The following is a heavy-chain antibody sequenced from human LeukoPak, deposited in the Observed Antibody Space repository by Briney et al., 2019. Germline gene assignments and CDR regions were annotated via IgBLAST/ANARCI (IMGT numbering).Heavy chain of an antibody. CDR3: ARGRSTGYPYYFEY. V-gene: IGHV1-8*03. J-gene: IGHJ4*02. D-gene: IGHD5-12*01. CDR1: GYTFTSYD. Sequence: ASVKVSCKASGYTFTSYDINWVRHDTGQGLEWMGWMNPNSGSTGYAQKFQGRVTITRNTSISTAYMELSGLRSEDTAVYYCARGRSTGYPYYFEYWGQGTLVTVSS. CDR2: MNPNSGST.